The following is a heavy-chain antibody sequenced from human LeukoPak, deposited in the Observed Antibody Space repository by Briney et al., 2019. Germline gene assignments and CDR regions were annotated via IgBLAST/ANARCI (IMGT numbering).Heavy chain of an antibody. J-gene: IGHJ4*02. Sequence: GGSLRLSCAASGFTFDDYAMHWVRQAPGKGLEWVSGISWNSGSIGYADSVKGRFTISRDNAKNSLYLQMNSLRAEDTALYYCAKVASYYYGSGSFDYWGQGTLVTVSS. V-gene: IGHV3-9*01. CDR3: AKVASYYYGSGSFDY. CDR2: ISWNSGSI. CDR1: GFTFDDYA. D-gene: IGHD3-10*01.